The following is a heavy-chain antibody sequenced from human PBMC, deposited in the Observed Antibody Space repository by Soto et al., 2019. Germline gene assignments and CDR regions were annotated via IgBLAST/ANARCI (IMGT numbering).Heavy chain of an antibody. CDR1: GFTFSSHA. D-gene: IGHD3-10*01. CDR3: AKGSGTFDI. CDR2: ISDGGGAT. V-gene: IGHV3-23*01. J-gene: IGHJ3*02. Sequence: EVQLLESGGGLVQPGGSLRLSCAASGFTFSSHAMNWVRQAPGRGLGWLCSISDGGGATYYADSAKGRFTISRDDSRNTLYLQMRSLRAEDTAVYYCAKGSGTFDIWGQGTMVTVSS.